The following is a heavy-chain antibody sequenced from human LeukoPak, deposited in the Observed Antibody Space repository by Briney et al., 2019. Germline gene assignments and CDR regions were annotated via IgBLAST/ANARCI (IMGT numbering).Heavy chain of an antibody. CDR3: ARGLYEISGLIWDY. J-gene: IGHJ4*02. Sequence: SQTLSLTCAISGDSLSSNSAAWHWIRQSPSRGLEWLGRTYYRSKWYNDYAVSVKSRITINPDTSKNQFSLQLNSVTPEDTAVYYCARGLYEISGLIWDYWGQGTLVTVSS. CDR1: GDSLSSNSAA. D-gene: IGHD3-22*01. V-gene: IGHV6-1*01. CDR2: TYYRSKWYN.